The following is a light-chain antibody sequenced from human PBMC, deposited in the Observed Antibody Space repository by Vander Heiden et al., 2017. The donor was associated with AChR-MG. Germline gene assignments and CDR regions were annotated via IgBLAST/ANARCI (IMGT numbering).Light chain of an antibody. CDR3: CSYAGSYTWV. J-gene: IGLJ3*02. Sequence: QSALTPPRSVSGSPGQSVTTSCTGTSSDVGGYNYDSWYQQHPGKAPKIMIYDVSKRPSGGPDGFSGAKSGNTAALTISGLQAEEEADYYCCSYAGSYTWVFGGGTKLTVL. V-gene: IGLV2-11*01. CDR2: DVS. CDR1: SSDVGGYNY.